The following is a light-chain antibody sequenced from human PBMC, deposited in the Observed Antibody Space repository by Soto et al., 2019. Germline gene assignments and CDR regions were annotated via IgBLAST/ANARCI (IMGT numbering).Light chain of an antibody. J-gene: IGLJ1*01. CDR2: EVS. Sequence: QPVLTQPASVSGSPGQSITISCTGTSSDVGGYNYVSWFQQHPGKAPKLIIYEVSNRPSGVSNRFSGSKSGNTASLTISGLQAEDEADYYCNSFTSTSTPYVFGTGTKLTVL. CDR1: SSDVGGYNY. CDR3: NSFTSTSTPYV. V-gene: IGLV2-14*01.